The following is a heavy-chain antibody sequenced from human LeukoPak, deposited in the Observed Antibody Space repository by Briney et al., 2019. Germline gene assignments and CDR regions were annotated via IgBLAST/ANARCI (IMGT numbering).Heavy chain of an antibody. V-gene: IGHV4-34*01. CDR3: ARGDGVGIGGIAAAIFFDY. Sequence: PSETLSLTCAVYGGSFSGYYWSWIRQPPGKGLEWIGEINHSGSTNYNPSLKSRVTISVDTSKNQFSLKLSSVTAADTAVYYWARGDGVGIGGIAAAIFFDYWGQGTLVTVSS. J-gene: IGHJ4*02. CDR1: GGSFSGYY. D-gene: IGHD6-13*01. CDR2: INHSGST.